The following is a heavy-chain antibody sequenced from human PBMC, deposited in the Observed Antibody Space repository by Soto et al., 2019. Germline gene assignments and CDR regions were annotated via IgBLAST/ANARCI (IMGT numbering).Heavy chain of an antibody. CDR1: GFTFSSYA. D-gene: IGHD2-15*01. CDR3: ARDLLGDPKLSCYLTLCYYYGMDV. Sequence: QVQLVESGGGVVQPGRSLRLSCAASGFTFSSYAMHWVRQAPGKGLEWVAVISYDGSNKYYADSVKGRFTISRDNSKNTLYLQMNSLRAEDTAVYYCARDLLGDPKLSCYLTLCYYYGMDVWGQGTTVTVSS. J-gene: IGHJ6*02. V-gene: IGHV3-30-3*01. CDR2: ISYDGSNK.